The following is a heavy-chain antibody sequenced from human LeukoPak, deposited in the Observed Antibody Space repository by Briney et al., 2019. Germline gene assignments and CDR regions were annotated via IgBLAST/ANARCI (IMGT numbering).Heavy chain of an antibody. CDR1: GYTFTGYY. Sequence: GASVKVSCKASGYTFTGYYMHWVRQAPGQGLEWMGWINPNSGGTNYAQKFQGRVTMTRDTSISTAYMELSRLRSDDTAVYYCARGPTVSAAMGAPFDYWGQGTLVTVSS. CDR2: INPNSGGT. V-gene: IGHV1-2*02. CDR3: ARGPTVSAAMGAPFDY. D-gene: IGHD2-2*01. J-gene: IGHJ4*02.